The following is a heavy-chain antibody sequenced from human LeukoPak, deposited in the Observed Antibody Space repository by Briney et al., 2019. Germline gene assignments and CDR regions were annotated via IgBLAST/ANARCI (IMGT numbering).Heavy chain of an antibody. CDR2: IKQDGSEK. V-gene: IGHV3-7*01. Sequence: PGGSLRLSCAASGFTVSSYWMSWVRQAPGEGLEWVANIKQDGSEKYCVDSVKGRFTISRDNAKNSLYLQMNRLRAEDTAVYYCARGLPTSGPTGGDDAFDIWGQGTMVTVSS. CDR3: ARGLPTSGPTGGDDAFDI. D-gene: IGHD3-16*01. CDR1: GFTVSSYW. J-gene: IGHJ3*02.